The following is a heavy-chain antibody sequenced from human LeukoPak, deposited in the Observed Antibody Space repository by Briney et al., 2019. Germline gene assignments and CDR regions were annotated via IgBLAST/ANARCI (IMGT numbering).Heavy chain of an antibody. CDR1: GFTFSSYA. D-gene: IGHD1-7*01. Sequence: PGRSLRLSCAASGFTFSSYAMHWVRQAPGKGLEWVAVISYDGSNKYYADSVKGRFTISRDNSKNTLYLQMNSLRAEDTAVYYCAKGTTNWNYPQPLRKFDYWGQGTLVTVSS. V-gene: IGHV3-30*04. CDR2: ISYDGSNK. CDR3: AKGTTNWNYPQPLRKFDY. J-gene: IGHJ4*02.